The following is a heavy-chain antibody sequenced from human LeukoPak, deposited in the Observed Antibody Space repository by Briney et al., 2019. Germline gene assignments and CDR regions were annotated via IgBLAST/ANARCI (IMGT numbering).Heavy chain of an antibody. V-gene: IGHV4-39*01. D-gene: IGHD2-21*02. J-gene: IGHJ4*02. Sequence: SETLSLTCTVSGDSITNSNYFWGWIRQPPGQGLEWIGEVFYNGNTHYNPSLKSRVTISTDTSKNQFSLTLTAVTASDTAIYYCARRSPLVVVTAAYYYDYWGQGTLVTVSS. CDR1: GDSITNSNYF. CDR2: VFYNGNT. CDR3: ARRSPLVVVTAAYYYDY.